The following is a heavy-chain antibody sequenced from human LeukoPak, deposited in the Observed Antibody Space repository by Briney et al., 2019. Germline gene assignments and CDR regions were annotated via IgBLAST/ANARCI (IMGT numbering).Heavy chain of an antibody. J-gene: IGHJ4*02. CDR2: ISSSSSYI. V-gene: IGHV3-21*01. CDR3: ARDSQPAAAAGIMGLDY. CDR1: GFTFSSYS. Sequence: GGSLRLSCAASGFTFSSYSMNWVRQAPGKGLEWVSSISSSSSYIYYADSVKGRFTISRDNAKNSLYLQMNSLRAEDTAVYYCARDSQPAAAAGIMGLDYWGQGTLVTVSS. D-gene: IGHD6-13*01.